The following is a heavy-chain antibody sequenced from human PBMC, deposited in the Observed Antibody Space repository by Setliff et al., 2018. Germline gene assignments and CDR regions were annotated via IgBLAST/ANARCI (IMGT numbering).Heavy chain of an antibody. D-gene: IGHD2-2*01. CDR1: GGTFSDYY. CDR3: ARGVLVNSFSSSHYMDV. Sequence: SQTLSLTCAASGGTFSDYYWTWIRQPPGKGLEWIGEINHSGSSRYSPSLRSRVTISVDTSKKQFSLKLSSVTAADTALYYCARGVLVNSFSSSHYMDVWAKGATVTVSS. CDR2: INHSGSS. V-gene: IGHV4-34*01. J-gene: IGHJ6*03.